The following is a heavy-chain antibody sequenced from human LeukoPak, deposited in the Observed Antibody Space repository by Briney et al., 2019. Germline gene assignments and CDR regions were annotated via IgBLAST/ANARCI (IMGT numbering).Heavy chain of an antibody. J-gene: IGHJ4*02. CDR3: ARDARIAAAGGYFYL. CDR2: ISTDGRDI. V-gene: IGHV3-30*03. D-gene: IGHD6-25*01. CDR1: RLNFRRYR. Sequence: PGGSLTLTCAASRLNFRRYRIQWIRQAPGKGLEWVAVISTDGRDIKYADSVKGRFTISRDNSKNTLSLQMNGLRGDDTSIYYCARDARIAAAGGYFYLWGQGNVLRVSS.